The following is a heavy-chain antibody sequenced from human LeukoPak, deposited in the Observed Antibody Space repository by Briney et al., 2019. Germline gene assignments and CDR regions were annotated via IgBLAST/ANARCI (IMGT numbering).Heavy chain of an antibody. J-gene: IGHJ4*02. D-gene: IGHD6-13*01. CDR3: ARAMYSSSRTFDY. CDR1: GFTVSSNY. V-gene: IGHV3-66*02. CDR2: IYSGGST. Sequence: PGGSLRLSCAASGFTVSSNYMSWVRQAPGKGLEWVSVIYSGGSTYYADSVKGRFTISRDNSKNTLYLQMNSLRAEDTAAYYCARAMYSSSRTFDYWGQGTLVTVSS.